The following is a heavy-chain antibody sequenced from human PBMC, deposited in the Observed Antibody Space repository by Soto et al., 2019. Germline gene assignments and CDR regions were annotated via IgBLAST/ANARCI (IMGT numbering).Heavy chain of an antibody. CDR3: AREKVGTTFFDN. D-gene: IGHD1-1*01. J-gene: IGHJ4*02. V-gene: IGHV4-38-2*02. CDR2: IYPSVSS. Sequence: SDTLSLTCSVAGFAISRGYYWSWVRQPPGKGLEWIGSIYPSVSSYHNPSLETRVRLSIDTSKNQFTLNLTSVTAADTALYYCAREKVGTTFFDNWGQGIQVTVSS. CDR1: GFAISRGYY.